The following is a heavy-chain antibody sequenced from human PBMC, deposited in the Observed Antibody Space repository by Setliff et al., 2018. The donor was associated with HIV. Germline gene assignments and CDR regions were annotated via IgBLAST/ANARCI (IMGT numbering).Heavy chain of an antibody. J-gene: IGHJ5*01. V-gene: IGHV4-61*02. CDR1: GGSVSSGSYY. D-gene: IGHD5-12*01. CDR3: VRSGCNGNICYDSRGWLDS. Sequence: SETLSLTCTVSGGSVSSGSYYWSWIRQPAGKGLQWIGRIYTSGSTNYNASLKSRVTISVDTSKNQFSLKLTSVTAADTAVYYCVRSGCNGNICYDSRGWLDSWGQGTQVTVSS. CDR2: IYTSGST.